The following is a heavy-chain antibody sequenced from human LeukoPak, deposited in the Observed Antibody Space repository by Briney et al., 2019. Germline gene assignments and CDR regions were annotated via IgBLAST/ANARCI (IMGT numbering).Heavy chain of an antibody. CDR3: ARDCDYFDY. V-gene: IGHV3-7*03. Sequence: PGGSLRLSCAASGFTFSSYWMSWVRQAPGKGLEWVANIKQDGSEKYHVDSVKGRFTISRDNAKSPLYLQMNSLRAEDTAVYYCARDCDYFDYWGQGTLVTVSS. D-gene: IGHD2-21*01. CDR1: GFTFSSYW. CDR2: IKQDGSEK. J-gene: IGHJ4*02.